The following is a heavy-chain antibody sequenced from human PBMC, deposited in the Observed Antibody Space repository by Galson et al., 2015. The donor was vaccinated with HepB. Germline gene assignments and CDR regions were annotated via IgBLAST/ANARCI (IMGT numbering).Heavy chain of an antibody. V-gene: IGHV1-2*06. J-gene: IGHJ6*02. CDR3: ARLLTVAGTNGMDV. Sequence: SVKASCKASGYTFTGYYMHWVRQAPGQGLEWMGRINPNSGGTNYAQKFQGRVTMTRDTSISTAYMELSRLRSDDTAVYYCARLLTVAGTNGMDVWGQGTTVTVSS. D-gene: IGHD6-19*01. CDR2: INPNSGGT. CDR1: GYTFTGYY.